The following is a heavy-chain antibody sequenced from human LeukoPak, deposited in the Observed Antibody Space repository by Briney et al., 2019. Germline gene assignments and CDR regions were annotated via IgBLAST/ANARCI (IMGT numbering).Heavy chain of an antibody. J-gene: IGHJ4*02. D-gene: IGHD1-7*01. CDR1: GDTPHSHA. V-gene: IGHV1-69*06. CDR3: ARDYNWNFANSSPFDY. Sequence: SVKVSCKSSGDTPHSHAISWVRQAPGQGLEWMGRTIPAFGTANYAQKFQGRVTITADKSTRTAYMEMSSLRSEDTAVYYCARDYNWNFANSSPFDYWGQGTLVTVSS. CDR2: TIPAFGTA.